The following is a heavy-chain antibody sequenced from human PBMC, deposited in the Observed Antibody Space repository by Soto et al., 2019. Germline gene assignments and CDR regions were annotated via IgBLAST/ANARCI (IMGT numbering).Heavy chain of an antibody. CDR1: GGSISSSSYY. V-gene: IGHV4-39*01. J-gene: IGHJ6*02. CDR2: IYYSGST. Sequence: TSETLSLTCTVSGGSISSSSYYWGWIRQPPGKGLEWIGSIYYSGSTYYNPSLKSRVTMSVDTSKNQFSLKLSSVTAADTAVYYCASRLGRVYYGMDVWGQGTTVTVSS. D-gene: IGHD6-25*01. CDR3: ASRLGRVYYGMDV.